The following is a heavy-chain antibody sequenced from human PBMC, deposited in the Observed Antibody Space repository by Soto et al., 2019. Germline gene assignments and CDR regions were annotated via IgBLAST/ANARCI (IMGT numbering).Heavy chain of an antibody. Sequence: SETLSLTSAVTGGSISSGGYSWRWIRQPPGKGREWIGDIDQCGSTYYIPSLKSRVTISVVRSKNQFSLKLSSVTAADTAVYYCARGTYHVTVYAFDIWGQGTMVT. CDR1: GGSISSGGYS. V-gene: IGHV4-30-2*01. J-gene: IGHJ3*02. CDR2: IDQCGST. D-gene: IGHD4-17*01. CDR3: ARGTYHVTVYAFDI.